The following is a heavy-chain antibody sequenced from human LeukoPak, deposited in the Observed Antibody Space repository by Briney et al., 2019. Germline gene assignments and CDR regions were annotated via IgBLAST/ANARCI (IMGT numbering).Heavy chain of an antibody. D-gene: IGHD5-24*01. J-gene: IGHJ3*02. V-gene: IGHV5-51*01. CDR1: GYSFTSYW. CDR3: ARQLSFVRDGYNSGAFDI. CDR2: IYPGDSDT. Sequence: GESLKISCKGSGYSFTSYWIGWVRQMPGKGLEWMGIIYPGDSDTRYSPSFQGQVTISADKSISTAYLQWSSLKASDTAMYYCARQLSFVRDGYNSGAFDIWGQGTMVTVSS.